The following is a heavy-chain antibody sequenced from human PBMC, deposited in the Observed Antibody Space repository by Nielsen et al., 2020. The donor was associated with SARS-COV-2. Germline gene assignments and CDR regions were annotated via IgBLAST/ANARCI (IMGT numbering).Heavy chain of an antibody. V-gene: IGHV2-70*11. CDR1: GFSLSTSGMC. J-gene: IGHJ4*02. CDR2: IDWDDDK. Sequence: SGPTLVNPTQTLTLTCTFSGFSLSTSGMCVSWIRQPPGQAREWLARIDWDDDKYYSTTLKTRLTITKDTSKNQVVLTMTNMDPVDTATYYCARMTPATGNDYWGQGTLVTVSS. D-gene: IGHD7-27*01. CDR3: ARMTPATGNDY.